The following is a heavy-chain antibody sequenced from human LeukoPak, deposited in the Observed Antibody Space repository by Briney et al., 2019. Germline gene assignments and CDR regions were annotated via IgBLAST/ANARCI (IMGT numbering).Heavy chain of an antibody. CDR3: ARRGSSGWYELDY. CDR2: IYPGDSDT. V-gene: IGHV5-51*01. CDR1: GYSFTSYW. J-gene: IGHJ4*02. Sequence: GESLRISGKGSGYSFTSYWIGWVRQMPGKGLEWMGIIYPGDSDTRYSPSFQGQVTISADKSISTAYLQWSSLKASDTAMYYCARRGSSGWYELDYWGQGTLVTVSS. D-gene: IGHD6-19*01.